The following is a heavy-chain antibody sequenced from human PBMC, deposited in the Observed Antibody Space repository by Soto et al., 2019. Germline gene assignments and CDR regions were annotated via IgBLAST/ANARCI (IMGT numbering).Heavy chain of an antibody. D-gene: IGHD3-3*01. Sequence: QVQLVQSGAEVKKPGASVKVSCKASGYTFTSYDINWVRQATGQGLEWMGWMNPNSGNTGYAQKFQGRVTMTRNTPISTAYMELSSLRSEDTAVYYCARGPDITIFGVVITSSLDYWGQGTLVTVSS. CDR2: MNPNSGNT. CDR3: ARGPDITIFGVVITSSLDY. J-gene: IGHJ4*02. CDR1: GYTFTSYD. V-gene: IGHV1-8*01.